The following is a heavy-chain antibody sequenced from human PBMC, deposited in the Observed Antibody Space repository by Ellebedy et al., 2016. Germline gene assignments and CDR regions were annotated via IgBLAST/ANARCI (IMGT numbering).Heavy chain of an antibody. Sequence: GGSLRLSXAASGFTFSSYAMHWVRQAPGKGLEWVAVISYDGSNKYYADSVKGRFTISRDNSKNTLYLQMNSLRAEDTAVYYCARDPGVRGVIWPHYFDYWGQGTLVTVSS. CDR1: GFTFSSYA. CDR3: ARDPGVRGVIWPHYFDY. J-gene: IGHJ4*02. CDR2: ISYDGSNK. V-gene: IGHV3-30-3*01. D-gene: IGHD3-10*01.